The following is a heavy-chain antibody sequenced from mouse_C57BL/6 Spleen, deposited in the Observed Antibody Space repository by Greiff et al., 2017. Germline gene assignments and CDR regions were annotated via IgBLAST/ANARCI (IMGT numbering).Heavy chain of an antibody. J-gene: IGHJ3*01. CDR1: GYTFTEYT. CDR3: ARHEEGYYGSSYPWFAY. D-gene: IGHD1-1*01. V-gene: IGHV1-62-2*01. CDR2: FYPGSGSI. Sequence: QVQLQQSGAELVKPGASVKLSCKASGYTFTEYTIHWVKQRSGQGLEWLGWFYPGSGSIKYNEKFKDKATLTADKSSSTVYMELSRLTSEDSAVYFCARHEEGYYGSSYPWFAYWGQGTLVTVSA.